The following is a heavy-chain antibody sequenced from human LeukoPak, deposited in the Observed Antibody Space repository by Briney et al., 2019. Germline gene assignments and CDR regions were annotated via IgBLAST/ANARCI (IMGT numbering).Heavy chain of an antibody. CDR1: GFTFSTYS. Sequence: GGSLRLSCAASGFTFSTYSMTWVRQAPGKGLEWVSSISSHSRYIYYADSVKGRFTISRDNAKNSLYLHMNSLTVEDTAVYYCSRDPRHNDYWGQGTLVTVSS. V-gene: IGHV3-21*04. CDR2: ISSHSRYI. CDR3: SRDPRHNDY. J-gene: IGHJ4*02.